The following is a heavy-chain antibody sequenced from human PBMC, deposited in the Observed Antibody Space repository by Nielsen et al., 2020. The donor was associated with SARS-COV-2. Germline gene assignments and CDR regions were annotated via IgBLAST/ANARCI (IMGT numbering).Heavy chain of an antibody. Sequence: SRQRPGKGLEWIGYIYYSGSTNYNPSLKSRVTISVDTSKNQFSLKLSSVTAADTAVYYCARGWGYGSGSAFDIWGKGTTVTVSS. J-gene: IGHJ6*04. V-gene: IGHV4-59*01. D-gene: IGHD3-10*01. CDR2: IYYSGST. CDR3: ARGWGYGSGSAFDI.